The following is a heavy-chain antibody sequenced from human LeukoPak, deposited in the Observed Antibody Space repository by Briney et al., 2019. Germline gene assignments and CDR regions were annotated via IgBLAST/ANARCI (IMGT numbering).Heavy chain of an antibody. CDR3: ASYCSAGSCYYAFDI. CDR2: LHSSGTT. Sequence: QPGGSLRLSCAASGFTVSSNYMSWVRQAPGKGLEWVSILHSSGTTYYADSVKGRFTISRGNSKNTLYLQMNSLRAEDTAVYYCASYCSAGSCYYAFDIWGQGTMVTVSS. V-gene: IGHV3-53*01. J-gene: IGHJ3*02. D-gene: IGHD2-15*01. CDR1: GFTVSSNY.